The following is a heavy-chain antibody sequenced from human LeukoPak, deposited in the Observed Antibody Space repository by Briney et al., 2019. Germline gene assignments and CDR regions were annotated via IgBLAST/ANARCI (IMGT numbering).Heavy chain of an antibody. V-gene: IGHV1-2*06. D-gene: IGHD6-6*01. CDR3: APGGSSSSPPKPYYFDY. J-gene: IGHJ4*02. Sequence: GASVKVSCKTSGYTFTAYYMHWVRQAPGQGPEWMGRINPNSGGTNYAQKFQGRVTMTRDTSISTAYMELSRLTSDDTAVYYCAPGGSSSSPPKPYYFDYWGQGTLVTVSS. CDR2: INPNSGGT. CDR1: GYTFTAYY.